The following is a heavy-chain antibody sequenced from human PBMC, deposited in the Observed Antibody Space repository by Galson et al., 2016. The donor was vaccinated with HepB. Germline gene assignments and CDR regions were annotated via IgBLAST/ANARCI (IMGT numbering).Heavy chain of an antibody. Sequence: SLRLSCAASGLTFGSSSMNWVRQAPGKGLEWVSSISSGSSFIKYADSVKGRFTISRDDAKNVLYLQMNSPRAEDTAVYYCARGGHGGYSAYDRLDYWGQGTPVAVSS. CDR3: ARGGHGGYSAYDRLDY. CDR1: GLTFGSSS. V-gene: IGHV3-21*01. CDR2: ISSGSSFI. J-gene: IGHJ4*02. D-gene: IGHD5-12*01.